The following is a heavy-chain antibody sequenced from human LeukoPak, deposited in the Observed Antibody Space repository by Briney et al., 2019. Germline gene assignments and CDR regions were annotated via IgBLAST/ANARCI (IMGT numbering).Heavy chain of an antibody. CDR3: ARALLRYCSSTSCYWFDP. J-gene: IGHJ5*02. V-gene: IGHV1-69*13. D-gene: IGHD2-2*01. Sequence: SVKVSCTASGGTFSSYVISWVRQAPGQGLEWMGGIIPIFGTANYAQKFQGRVTITADESTSTAYMELSSLRSEDTAVYYCARALLRYCSSTSCYWFDPWGQGTLVTVSS. CDR2: IIPIFGTA. CDR1: GGTFSSYV.